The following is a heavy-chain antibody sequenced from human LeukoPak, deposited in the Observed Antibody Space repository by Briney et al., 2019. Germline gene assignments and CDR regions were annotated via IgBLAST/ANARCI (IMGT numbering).Heavy chain of an antibody. CDR3: ARGPYYYDSSGPGLDY. CDR1: GFTFSSYS. J-gene: IGHJ4*02. CDR2: ISSSSSYI. D-gene: IGHD3-22*01. Sequence: GVLRLSCAASGFTFSSYSMNWVRQAPGKGLEWVSSISSSSSYIYYADSVKGRFTISRDNAKNSLYLQMNSLRAEDTAVYYCARGPYYYDSSGPGLDYWGQGTLVTVSS. V-gene: IGHV3-21*01.